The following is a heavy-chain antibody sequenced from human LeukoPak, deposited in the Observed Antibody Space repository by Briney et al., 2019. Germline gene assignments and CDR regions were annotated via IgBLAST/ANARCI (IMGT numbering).Heavy chain of an antibody. CDR1: GYTFTNYY. Sequence: ASVKVSCKAPGYTFTNYYIYWVRQAPGQGLEWMGIINPSGGITSYAQKFQVRVTMTRDTSTSTVYMELSSLRSEDTAVYYCAKDHRDPNFDYWGQGTLVTVSS. CDR3: AKDHRDPNFDY. J-gene: IGHJ4*02. CDR2: INPSGGIT. V-gene: IGHV1-46*01.